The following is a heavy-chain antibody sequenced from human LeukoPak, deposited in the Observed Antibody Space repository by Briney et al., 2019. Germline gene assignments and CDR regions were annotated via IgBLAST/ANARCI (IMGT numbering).Heavy chain of an antibody. D-gene: IGHD3-10*01. CDR1: GFTFSSSS. CDR2: ISSNGRGT. J-gene: IGHJ3*02. Sequence: GGSLRLSCAASGFTFSSSSMHWVRQAPGKGLEYVSGISSNGRGTYSANSVKGRFTISRDNSKNTLYLQLGSLRPEDMAVYYCARGSGSYYDAFDIWGQGTMVTVSS. V-gene: IGHV3-64*01. CDR3: ARGSGSYYDAFDI.